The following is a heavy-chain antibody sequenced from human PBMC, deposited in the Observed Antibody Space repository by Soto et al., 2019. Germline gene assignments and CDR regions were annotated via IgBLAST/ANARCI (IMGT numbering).Heavy chain of an antibody. Sequence: GASVKVSCKASGGTFSSYAISWVRQAPGQGLEWMGGIIPIFGTANYAQKFQGRVTITADESTSTAYMELSSLRSEDTAVYYCARDLWYYYDSRGYYAPYNCFAPWGKGTLVTVS. D-gene: IGHD3-22*01. CDR2: IIPIFGTA. CDR3: ARDLWYYYDSRGYYAPYNCFAP. CDR1: GGTFSSYA. V-gene: IGHV1-69*13. J-gene: IGHJ5*02.